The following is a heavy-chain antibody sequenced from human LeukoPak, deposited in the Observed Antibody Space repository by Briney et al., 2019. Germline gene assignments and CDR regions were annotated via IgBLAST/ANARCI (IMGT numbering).Heavy chain of an antibody. CDR2: IWSDGTNQ. V-gene: IGHV3-33*06. J-gene: IGHJ5*01. D-gene: IGHD4-11*01. Sequence: PGRSLRLSCAAAGFTFSHYGMHWVRQAPGKGLEWVAVIWSDGTNQYYADSVKGRFTISRDDSGNTVYLQMNSLRPEDTGVYYCAKDAQRGFDYSNSLESWGQGTPVTAST. CDR1: GFTFSHYG. CDR3: AKDAQRGFDYSNSLES.